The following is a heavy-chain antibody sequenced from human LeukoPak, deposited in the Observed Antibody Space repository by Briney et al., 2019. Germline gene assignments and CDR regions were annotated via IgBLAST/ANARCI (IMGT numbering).Heavy chain of an antibody. CDR3: ASLRRDGYNCNY. CDR1: GGSISSGDYY. J-gene: IGHJ4*02. D-gene: IGHD5-24*01. V-gene: IGHV4-30-4*08. CDR2: IYYSGST. Sequence: PSQTLSLTCTVSGGSISSGDYYWSWIRQPPGKGLEWIEYIYYSGSTYYNPSLKSRVTISVDTSKNQFSLKLSSVTAADTAVYYCASLRRDGYNCNYWGQGTLVTVSS.